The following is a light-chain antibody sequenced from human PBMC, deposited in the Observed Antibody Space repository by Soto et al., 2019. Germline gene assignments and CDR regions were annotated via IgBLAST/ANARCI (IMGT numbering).Light chain of an antibody. CDR1: QSIDRF. J-gene: IGKJ3*01. CDR2: AAS. V-gene: IGKV1-39*01. CDR3: QQRYTTPPFT. Sequence: DIQMTQSPSSLSASVGERVTSTCRASQSIDRFLNWYQQKPGKAPKLLFYAASTCQSGVPSRFAGSGAGTDFSLTINTLQPDDFATYYYQQRYTTPPFTSGPGTRVDVK.